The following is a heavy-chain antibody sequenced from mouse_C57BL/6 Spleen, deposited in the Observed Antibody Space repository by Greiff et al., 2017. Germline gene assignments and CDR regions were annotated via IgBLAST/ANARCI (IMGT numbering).Heavy chain of an antibody. J-gene: IGHJ4*01. D-gene: IGHD2-3*01. CDR2: ISSGSSTI. CDR1: GFTFSDYG. V-gene: IGHV5-17*01. CDR3: ARGLGLLRHYYAMDY. Sequence: EVQRVESGGGLVKPGGSLKLSCAASGFTFSDYGIHWVRQAPEKGLEWVAYISSGSSTIYYADTVKGRFTISRDNAKNTLFLQMTSLRSEDTAMYYGARGLGLLRHYYAMDYWGQGTSVTVSS.